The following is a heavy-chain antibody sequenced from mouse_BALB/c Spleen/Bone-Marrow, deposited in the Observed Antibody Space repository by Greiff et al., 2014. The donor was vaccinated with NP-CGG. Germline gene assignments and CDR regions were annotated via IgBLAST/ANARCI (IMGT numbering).Heavy chain of an antibody. CDR3: ARFGRYYFDY. CDR2: INPGSGGA. Sequence: QVQLQQSGAELVRPGTAVNVSCKASEYAFTNYLIEWAKQRPGQGLEWIGVINPGSGGANYNEKFKGKATLTADKSSSTAYMQLSSLTSDDSAVYFCARFGRYYFDYWGQGTTLTVSS. J-gene: IGHJ2*01. CDR1: EYAFTNYL. V-gene: IGHV1-54*01.